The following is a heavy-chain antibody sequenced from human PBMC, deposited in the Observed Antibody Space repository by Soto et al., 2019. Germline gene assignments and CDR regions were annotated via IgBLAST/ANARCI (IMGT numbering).Heavy chain of an antibody. Sequence: AAVKFSCKVSGYTLTELSMHWVRQAPGKGLEWRGGFDPEDGETIYAQKFQGRVTMTEDTSTDTAYMELSSLRSEDTAVYYCATAYSTVWYAFAYWGQGTMVTVSS. CDR2: FDPEDGET. V-gene: IGHV1-24*01. D-gene: IGHD6-19*01. CDR1: GYTLTELS. J-gene: IGHJ4*02. CDR3: ATAYSTVWYAFAY.